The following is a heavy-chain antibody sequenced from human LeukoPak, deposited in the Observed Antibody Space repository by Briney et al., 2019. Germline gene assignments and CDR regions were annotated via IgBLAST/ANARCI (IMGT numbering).Heavy chain of an antibody. D-gene: IGHD6-6*01. CDR3: ARGGGSSS. V-gene: IGHV3-7*01. J-gene: IGHJ5*02. CDR1: GFAFDEHG. CDR2: IKPDGSAT. Sequence: PGGSLRLSCTASGFAFDEHGMSWVRQAPGKGLEWVANIKPDGSATNYVDSVKGRFTISRDNAKNSLDLQMNSLRAEDTAVYYCARGGGSSSWGQGTLVTVSS.